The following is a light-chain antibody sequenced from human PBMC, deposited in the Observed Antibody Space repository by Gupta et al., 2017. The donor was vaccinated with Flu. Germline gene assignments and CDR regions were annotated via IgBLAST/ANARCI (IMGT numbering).Light chain of an antibody. CDR3: QQYAGFLT. CDR1: QSVSNNY. J-gene: IGKJ4*01. CDR2: DAS. Sequence: EIVLTQSPDTLSLSPGDRAALSCRASQSVSNNYLAWYQQKPGQSPRLLIYDASTRATGIPDRFSGSGYGTDFILSSSRREPEDFAVYYWQQYAGFLTFGGGTKVDIK. V-gene: IGKV3-20*01.